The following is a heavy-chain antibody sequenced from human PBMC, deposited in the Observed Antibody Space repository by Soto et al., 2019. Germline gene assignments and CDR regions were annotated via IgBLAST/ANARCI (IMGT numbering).Heavy chain of an antibody. Sequence: GGSLRLSCAASGFTFSSYAMSWVRQAPGKGLEWVSAISGSGGSTYYADSVKGRFTISRDNSKNTLYLQMNSLRAEDTAVYYCAKDRLPSSDFWSGCPYYFDYWGQGTLVTVSS. CDR1: GFTFSSYA. CDR2: ISGSGGST. J-gene: IGHJ4*02. V-gene: IGHV3-23*01. CDR3: AKDRLPSSDFWSGCPYYFDY. D-gene: IGHD3-3*01.